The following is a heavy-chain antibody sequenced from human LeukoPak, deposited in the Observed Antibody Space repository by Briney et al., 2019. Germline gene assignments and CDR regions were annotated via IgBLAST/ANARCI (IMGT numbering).Heavy chain of an antibody. V-gene: IGHV3-23*01. CDR3: AKDGLSSYYYDSSGYYFDGFDP. D-gene: IGHD3-22*01. CDR2: ISGSGGST. CDR1: GFTLSSYA. Sequence: PGGSLRLSCAASGFTLSSYAMSWVRQAPGKGLEWVSAISGSGGSTYYADSVKGRFTISRDNSKNTLYLQMNSLRAEDTAVYYCAKDGLSSYYYDSSGYYFDGFDPWGQGTLVTVSS. J-gene: IGHJ5*02.